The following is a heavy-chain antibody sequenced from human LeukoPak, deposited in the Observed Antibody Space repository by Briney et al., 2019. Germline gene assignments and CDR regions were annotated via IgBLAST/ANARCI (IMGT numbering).Heavy chain of an antibody. CDR2: ISGSGDNT. CDR1: GFTFDDYA. V-gene: IGHV3-23*01. J-gene: IGHJ4*02. Sequence: PGGSLRLSCAASGFTFDDYAIRWVRQAPGKGLEWVSTISGSGDNTYYADSVKGRFTISRDNSKNTLYLQMNSLRAEDTAVYYCAKTYYYGSGSYSEYYFDYWGQGTLVTVSS. CDR3: AKTYYYGSGSYSEYYFDY. D-gene: IGHD3-10*01.